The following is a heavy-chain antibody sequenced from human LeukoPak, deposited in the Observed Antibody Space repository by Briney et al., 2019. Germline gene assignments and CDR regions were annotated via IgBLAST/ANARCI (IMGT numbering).Heavy chain of an antibody. J-gene: IGHJ6*03. V-gene: IGHV1-18*01. D-gene: IGHD6-19*01. CDR3: ARRGFSSGWVSYYYYIDV. CDR1: GYTFTSYG. CDR2: ISAYNGNT. Sequence: ASVKVSCKASGYTFTSYGISWVRQAPGQGLEWMGWISAYNGNTNYAQKLQGRVTMTTDTSTSTAYMELRRLRSDDTAVYYCARRGFSSGWVSYYYYIDVWGKGTTVTISS.